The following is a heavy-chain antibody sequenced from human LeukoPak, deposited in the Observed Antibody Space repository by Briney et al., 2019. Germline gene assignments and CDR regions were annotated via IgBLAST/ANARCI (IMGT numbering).Heavy chain of an antibody. CDR1: GYTLADLS. J-gene: IGHJ4*02. D-gene: IGHD4-17*01. CDR2: LHSEDGET. Sequence: ASVKVSCKISGYTLADLSIQWVRQAPGNGLEWMGSLHSEDGETFYTQKFEGRVNMTEDTATDTSYMELSSLRSDDTAVYYCATEISHLRGFEYWGQGTLVTVSS. CDR3: ATEISHLRGFEY. V-gene: IGHV1-24*01.